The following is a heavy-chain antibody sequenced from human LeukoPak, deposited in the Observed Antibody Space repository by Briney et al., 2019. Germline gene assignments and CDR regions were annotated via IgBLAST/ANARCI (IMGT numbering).Heavy chain of an antibody. D-gene: IGHD6-13*01. V-gene: IGHV3-30*02. J-gene: IGHJ4*02. CDR2: ISYDGSNK. Sequence: PGGSLRLSCAASGFTFNSYGMHWVRQAPGKGLEWVSFISYDGSNKYYADSVKGRSTISRDNSKNTLYLQMNSLRAEDTAVYYCAKDPRRYSRTGGYFEYWGQGILVTVSS. CDR1: GFTFNSYG. CDR3: AKDPRRYSRTGGYFEY.